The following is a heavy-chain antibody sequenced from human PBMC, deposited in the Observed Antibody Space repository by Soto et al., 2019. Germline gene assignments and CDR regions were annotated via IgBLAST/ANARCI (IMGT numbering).Heavy chain of an antibody. Sequence: SETLSLTCAVSGDSVTSNVWWSWVRQPPGKGLEWIGEAYHNGLTDYNPSLKSRVTMSVDTSKNEVSLKLTSLTAADTAIYYCARDAAVPGESDRFDYWGQGTLVT. V-gene: IGHV4-4*02. D-gene: IGHD6-19*01. CDR1: GDSVTSNVW. CDR3: ARDAAVPGESDRFDY. J-gene: IGHJ4*02. CDR2: AYHNGLT.